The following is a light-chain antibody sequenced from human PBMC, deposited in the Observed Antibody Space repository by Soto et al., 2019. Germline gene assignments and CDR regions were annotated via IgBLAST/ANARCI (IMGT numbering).Light chain of an antibody. J-gene: IGKJ5*01. CDR1: QSVSSN. V-gene: IGKV3-15*01. CDR3: QQYNNWPTT. CDR2: GAS. Sequence: EIVMTQSPATLSVSPGERATLSCRASQSVSSNLAWYQQKPGQAPRLLIYGASPRATGIPARFSGSGSGTEFTLTISSLQSEDFVVYYCQQYNNWPTTFGQGTRLEI.